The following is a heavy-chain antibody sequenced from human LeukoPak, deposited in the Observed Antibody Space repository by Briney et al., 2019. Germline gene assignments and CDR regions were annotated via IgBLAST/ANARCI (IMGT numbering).Heavy chain of an antibody. V-gene: IGHV4-34*01. Sequence: SETLSLTCAVYGGSFSGYYWSWIRQPPGKGLEWIGEINHSGSTNYNPSLKSRVTISVDTSKNQFSLKLSSVTAADTAVYYCARSRGFSGSFPMHLDYWGQGTLVTVSS. CDR3: ARSRGFSGSFPMHLDY. CDR1: GGSFSGYY. D-gene: IGHD1-26*01. J-gene: IGHJ4*02. CDR2: INHSGST.